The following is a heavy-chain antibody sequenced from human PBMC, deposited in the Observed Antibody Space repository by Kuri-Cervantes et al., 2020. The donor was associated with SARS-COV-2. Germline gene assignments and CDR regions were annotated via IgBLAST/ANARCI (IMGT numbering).Heavy chain of an antibody. Sequence: SVKVSCKASGGTFSSYAISWVRQAPGQGLEWMGRTIPIFGTANYAQKFQGRVTITADKSTSTAYMELSSLRSEDTAVYYCASLPAYDILTGYYKLGVDYWGHGTLVTVSS. CDR3: ASLPAYDILTGYYKLGVDY. J-gene: IGHJ4*01. D-gene: IGHD3-9*01. CDR2: TIPIFGTA. V-gene: IGHV1-69*06. CDR1: GGTFSSYA.